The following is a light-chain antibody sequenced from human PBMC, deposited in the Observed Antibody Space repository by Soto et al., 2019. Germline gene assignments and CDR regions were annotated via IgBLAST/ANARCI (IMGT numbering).Light chain of an antibody. J-gene: IGKJ2*02. CDR3: QQTYTTSCT. CDR1: QSISSY. Sequence: DIQMTQSPSSLSASVGDRVTITCRASQSISSYLNWYQQKPGKAPQLLIYAAATLQSGVPSRFSGSGSTTDFTLTISSLQPEDFATYYCQQTYTTSCTFGQGTKLEIK. CDR2: AAA. V-gene: IGKV1-39*01.